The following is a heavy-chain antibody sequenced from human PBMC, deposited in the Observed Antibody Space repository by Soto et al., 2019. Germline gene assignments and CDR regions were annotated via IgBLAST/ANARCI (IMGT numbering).Heavy chain of an antibody. Sequence: GGSLRLSCAASGFTFSSYAMHWVRQAPGKGLERVAVISYDGSNKYYADSVKGRFTISRDNSKNTLYLQMNSLRAEDTAVYYCARAGETYYHDSSGYPLRYYYGMDVWGQGTTVTVSS. CDR2: ISYDGSNK. CDR3: ARAGETYYHDSSGYPLRYYYGMDV. CDR1: GFTFSSYA. D-gene: IGHD3-22*01. V-gene: IGHV3-30-3*01. J-gene: IGHJ6*02.